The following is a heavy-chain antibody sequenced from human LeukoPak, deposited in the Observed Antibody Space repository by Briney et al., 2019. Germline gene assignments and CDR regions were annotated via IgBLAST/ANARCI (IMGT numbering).Heavy chain of an antibody. CDR2: ILYDGSYK. CDR3: ARDLLGDYIP. D-gene: IGHD4-17*01. V-gene: IGHV3-30-3*01. CDR1: GFTFSSYA. Sequence: GGSLRLSCAASGFTFSSYAMHWVRQAPGKGLEWVAVILYDGSYKYYADSLKGRFTISRDNSKNTLYLQMNSLRAEDTAVYYCARDLLGDYIPWGQGTLVTVSS. J-gene: IGHJ5*02.